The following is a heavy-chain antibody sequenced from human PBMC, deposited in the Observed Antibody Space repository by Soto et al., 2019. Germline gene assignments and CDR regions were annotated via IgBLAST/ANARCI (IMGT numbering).Heavy chain of an antibody. V-gene: IGHV4-59*12. CDR1: GGSISSDS. Sequence: SETLPLTCTVSGGSISSDSWGWIRQSQGKGLEWIGYIYSRGNTNYTPSLKSRVTISVDTSKTQFSLNPSSVTAADTAVYYCAREIGYYYDSSGYYRPWGQGTLVT. J-gene: IGHJ5*02. CDR3: AREIGYYYDSSGYYRP. D-gene: IGHD3-22*01. CDR2: IYSRGNT.